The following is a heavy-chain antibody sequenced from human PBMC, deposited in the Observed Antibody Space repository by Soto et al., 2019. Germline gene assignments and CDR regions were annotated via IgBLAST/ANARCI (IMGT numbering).Heavy chain of an antibody. CDR1: GFTVGSNY. Sequence: EVQLVECGGGLIQPGGSLRLSCTASGFTVGSNYMSWVRQAPGKGLEWVSLTYRGGDTYYANSVKGRFTISRDNSKNTLYLQMSSLRADDTAVYYCARGCSGYRSGCDYYNGMDVWGQGTTVTVSS. CDR2: TYRGGDT. J-gene: IGHJ6*02. D-gene: IGHD5-12*01. CDR3: ARGCSGYRSGCDYYNGMDV. V-gene: IGHV3-53*01.